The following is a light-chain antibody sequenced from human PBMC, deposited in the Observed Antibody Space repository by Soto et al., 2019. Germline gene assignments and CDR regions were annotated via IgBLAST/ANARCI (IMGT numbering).Light chain of an antibody. CDR1: SSDVGAYKY. CDR3: TSYVASDICV. CDR2: EVS. J-gene: IGLJ3*02. Sequence: QSALTQPPSASGSPGQSVTISCTGTSSDVGAYKYVSWYQQYPGKAPKLMIYEVSKRPSGVPDRFSGSKSGNTASLTVSGLQAEDEADYPCTSYVASDICVLGRGTNLTVL. V-gene: IGLV2-8*01.